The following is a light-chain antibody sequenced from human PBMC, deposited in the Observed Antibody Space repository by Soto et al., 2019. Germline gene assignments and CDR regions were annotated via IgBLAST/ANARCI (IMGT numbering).Light chain of an antibody. V-gene: IGLV2-14*01. CDR3: SSYTSSSTLNWV. CDR2: DVS. Sequence: QSALTQPASVSGSPGQSITISCTGTSSDVGGYNYVSWYQQHPGKAPKLMIYDVSNRLSGVSNRFSGSKSGNTASLTISGLQAEDEADYYCSSYTSSSTLNWVFGGGTKVTVL. J-gene: IGLJ3*02. CDR1: SSDVGGYNY.